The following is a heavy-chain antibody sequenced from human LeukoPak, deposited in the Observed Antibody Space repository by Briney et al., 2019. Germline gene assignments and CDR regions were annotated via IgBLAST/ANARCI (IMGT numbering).Heavy chain of an antibody. D-gene: IGHD3-10*01. CDR3: ARKTGGYYYCYYMDV. Sequence: SETLSLTCAVYGGSFSGYYWSWIRQPPGKGLEWIGEINHSGSTNYNPSLKSRVTISVDTSKNQFSLKLSSVTAADTAVYYCARKTGGYYYCYYMDVWGKGTTVTISS. CDR2: INHSGST. V-gene: IGHV4-34*01. CDR1: GGSFSGYY. J-gene: IGHJ6*03.